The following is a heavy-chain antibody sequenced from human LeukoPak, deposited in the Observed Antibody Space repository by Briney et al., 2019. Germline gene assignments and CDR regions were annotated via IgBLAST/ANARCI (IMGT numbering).Heavy chain of an antibody. CDR1: GFTFSNYA. J-gene: IGHJ3*01. V-gene: IGHV3-23*01. CDR3: AKDWPSEWQQLPDYDAVDV. Sequence: PGGSLRLSCAASGFTFSNYAMTWVRQAPGKGLEWVSTISDSGSTFYADSVKGRFTIPRDNSKNTLFLQMNGLRADDTAVYYCAKDWPSEWQQLPDYDAVDVWGQGTMVTVSP. CDR2: ISDSGST. D-gene: IGHD6-13*01.